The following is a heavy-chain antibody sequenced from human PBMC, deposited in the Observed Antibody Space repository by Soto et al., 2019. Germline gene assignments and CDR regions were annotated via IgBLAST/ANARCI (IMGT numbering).Heavy chain of an antibody. CDR3: ARIRARFSRSAFDV. J-gene: IGHJ3*01. D-gene: IGHD3-10*01. CDR2: INYSGST. CDR1: GGSFTTYY. V-gene: IGHV4-34*01. Sequence: QVQLQQWGAGLLKPSETLSLTCAVYGGSFTTYYWSWIRQSPGKGLEWIGEINYSGSTNYNPSLKSRVTISVDKSNNHFSLKLTSVTAADTAVYYCARIRARFSRSAFDVWGQGTLATVSS.